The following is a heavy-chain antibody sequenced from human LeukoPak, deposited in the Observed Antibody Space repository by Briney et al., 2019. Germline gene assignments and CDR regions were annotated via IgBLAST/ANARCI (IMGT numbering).Heavy chain of an antibody. CDR3: ARGRVTGDYVRDFDY. CDR1: GVTFSSFE. D-gene: IGHD4-17*01. Sequence: GGSLRLSCAASGVTFSSFEMNWVRQTPGKGLEWVSYISSSGSSIYYAASVRGRFTISRENDKNSLYLQMNSLRAAETAVYYCARGRVTGDYVRDFDYWGQGTLVTVSS. CDR2: ISSSGSSI. V-gene: IGHV3-48*03. J-gene: IGHJ4*02.